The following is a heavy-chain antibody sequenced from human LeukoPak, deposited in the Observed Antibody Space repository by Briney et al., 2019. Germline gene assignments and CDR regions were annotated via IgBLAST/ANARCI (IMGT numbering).Heavy chain of an antibody. CDR2: IKPNGGGT. CDR1: GYTFTGYY. D-gene: IGHD3-16*01. V-gene: IGHV1-2*02. J-gene: IGHJ3*01. CDR3: ATGEMIRTNDGLDL. Sequence: ASVKVSCKASGYTFTGYYIHWVRQAPGQGLEWMGWIKPNGGGTNYAQKFQGRVTMTRDTSMNTVYTELGRLRSDDTAVYYCATGEMIRTNDGLDLWGQGTMVTVSS.